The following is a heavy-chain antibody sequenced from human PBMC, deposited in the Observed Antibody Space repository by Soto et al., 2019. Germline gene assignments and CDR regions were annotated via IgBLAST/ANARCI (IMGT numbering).Heavy chain of an antibody. CDR2: IDPSGNGT. CDR1: GHTLINYY. CDR3: AINYYDRSGYLY. V-gene: IGHV1-46*01. J-gene: IGHJ4*02. D-gene: IGHD3-22*01. Sequence: QVQLVQSGAEVKKPGASVKVSCKTSGHTLINYYMHWVLQAPGQGLDWLGKIDPSGNGTSYAERFQGRITLTSDTSTKTVYVELSSLRSEDTAMYYCAINYYDRSGYLYWGQGTLVTVSS.